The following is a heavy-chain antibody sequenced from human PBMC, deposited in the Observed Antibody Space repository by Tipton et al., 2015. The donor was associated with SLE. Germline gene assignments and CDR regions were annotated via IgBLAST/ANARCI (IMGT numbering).Heavy chain of an antibody. CDR3: ARQFEYYDFWSGYSPHDAFDI. CDR1: GFTFSSHW. D-gene: IGHD3-3*01. J-gene: IGHJ3*02. V-gene: IGHV3-7*01. Sequence: SLRLSCAASGFTFSSHWMSWVRQAPGKGLEWVANIKQDGSEKYYVDSVRGRFTISRDNAKNSLYLQMNSLRAEDTAVYYCARQFEYYDFWSGYSPHDAFDIWGQGTMVTVSS. CDR2: IKQDGSEK.